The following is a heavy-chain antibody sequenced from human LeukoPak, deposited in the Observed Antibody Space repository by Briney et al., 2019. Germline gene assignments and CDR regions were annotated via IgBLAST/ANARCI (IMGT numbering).Heavy chain of an antibody. J-gene: IGHJ3*02. CDR1: GGSISTYY. CDR3: ARHGGYSTTWDDAFAI. D-gene: IGHD2-8*01. V-gene: IGHV4-59*01. CDR2: ISYSGNT. Sequence: SETLSLTCTVSGGSISTYYWSWIRQPPGKGLEWIGYISYSGNTNYNPSLNSRVTISVDRPKNQFSLKLSSVTAADTAVYYCARHGGYSTTWDDAFAIWGQGTIVIVSS.